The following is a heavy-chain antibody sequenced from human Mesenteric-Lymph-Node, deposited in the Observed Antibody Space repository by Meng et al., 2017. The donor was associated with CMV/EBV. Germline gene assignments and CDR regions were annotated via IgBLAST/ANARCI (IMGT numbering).Heavy chain of an antibody. D-gene: IGHD5/OR15-5a*01. J-gene: IGHJ4*02. CDR3: ARREGYSVFDVFDY. Sequence: KGSGFTFTSYWIGLVRQMPGTGLEWMGMIYVGNFETRYSPSFQGQVTISVDKSTSTAYLQWNSLKASDTGIYYCARREGYSVFDVFDYWGQGTLVTVSS. CDR1: GFTFTSYW. CDR2: IYVGNFET. V-gene: IGHV5-51*01.